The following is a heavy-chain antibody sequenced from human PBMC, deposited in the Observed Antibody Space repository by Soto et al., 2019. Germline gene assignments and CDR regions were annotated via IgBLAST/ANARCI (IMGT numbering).Heavy chain of an antibody. CDR1: GFTFITYA. J-gene: IGHJ6*04. CDR3: AHRKYSGALHGHEEVDV. Sequence: PGGSLRLSCAASGFTFITYAMSWVLQAPGKGLGWVSAISDSGGRKYYEDSVQGRFTIPRDNSKNTLFLQMTSLRAEDTAIYYRAHRKYSGALHGHEEVDVWGKGTRVPVSS. CDR2: ISDSGGRK. V-gene: IGHV3-23*01. D-gene: IGHD5-12*01.